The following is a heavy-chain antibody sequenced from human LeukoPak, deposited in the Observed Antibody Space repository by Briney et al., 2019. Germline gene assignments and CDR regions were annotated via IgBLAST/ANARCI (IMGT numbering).Heavy chain of an antibody. CDR3: ARPLLYCSSTSCHVGY. CDR2: IYHSGST. CDR1: GYSISSGYY. D-gene: IGHD2-2*01. J-gene: IGHJ4*02. V-gene: IGHV4-38-2*01. Sequence: SETLSLTCAVSGYSISSGYYWGWIRQPPGKGLEWIGSIYHSGSTYYNPSLKSRVTISVDTSKNQFSLKLSSVTAADTAVYYCARPLLYCSSTSCHVGYWGQGTLVTVSS.